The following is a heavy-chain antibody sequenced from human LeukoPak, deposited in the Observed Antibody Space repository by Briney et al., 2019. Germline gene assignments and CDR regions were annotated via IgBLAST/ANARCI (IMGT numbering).Heavy chain of an antibody. CDR1: GGSITRSSYY. Sequence: SETLSLTCTVSGGSITRSSYYWAWIRQPPGKALEWIATVYYSGSTYYNPSLQSRVTISIDTSKKQFSLKLNSMTAADTAVYYCARGYYGGAVDSWGQGILVIVSS. CDR3: ARGYYGGAVDS. CDR2: VYYSGST. D-gene: IGHD3-16*01. V-gene: IGHV4-39*07. J-gene: IGHJ4*02.